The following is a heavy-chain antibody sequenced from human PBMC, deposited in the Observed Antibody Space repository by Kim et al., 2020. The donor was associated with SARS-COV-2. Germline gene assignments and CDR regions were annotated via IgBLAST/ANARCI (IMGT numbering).Heavy chain of an antibody. V-gene: IGHV4-39*01. CDR3: ARPGVDVAVAGTIHWYFDL. J-gene: IGHJ2*01. Sequence: SRVTISVDTSKNQFSLKLSSVTAADTAVYYCARPGVDVAVAGTIHWYFDLWGRGTLVTVSS. D-gene: IGHD6-19*01.